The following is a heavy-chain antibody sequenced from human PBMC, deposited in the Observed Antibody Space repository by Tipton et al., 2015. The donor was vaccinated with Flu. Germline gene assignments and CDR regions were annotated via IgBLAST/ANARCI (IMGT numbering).Heavy chain of an antibody. D-gene: IGHD2-8*01. CDR2: INPNSGGT. CDR3: ARGYCTNGVCWKYYFDY. V-gene: IGHV1-2*06. Sequence: QLVQSGAEVKKPGASVKVSCKASGYTFTGYYMHWVRQAPGQGLEWMGRINPNSGGTNYAQKFQGRVTMTRDTSISTAYMELSRLRSDDTAVYYCARGYCTNGVCWKYYFDYWGQGTLVTVSS. CDR1: GYTFTGYY. J-gene: IGHJ4*02.